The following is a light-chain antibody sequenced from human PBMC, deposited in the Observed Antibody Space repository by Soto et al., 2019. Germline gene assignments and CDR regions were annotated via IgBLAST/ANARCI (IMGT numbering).Light chain of an antibody. CDR2: DAS. V-gene: IGKV1-5*01. Sequence: DIQMSQSPSSLSASVGDRVAITCRASQSISTFLNWYQQKPGKAPNLLIYDASSLESGVPSRFSGSGSGTEFTLTISSLQPEDFASYYCQQHNSYSTFGQGTKVDI. CDR1: QSISTF. CDR3: QQHNSYST. J-gene: IGKJ1*01.